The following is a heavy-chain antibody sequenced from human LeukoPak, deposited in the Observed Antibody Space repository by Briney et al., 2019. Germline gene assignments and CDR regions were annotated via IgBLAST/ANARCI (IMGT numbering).Heavy chain of an antibody. CDR3: ARDYSNYEGRGPGDDAFDI. Sequence: SQTLSLTCTVSGGSISSGDYYWSWIRQPPGKGLEWIGYIYYSGSTYYNPSLKSRVTISVDTSKNQFSLKLSSVTAADTAVYYCARDYSNYEGRGPGDDAFDIWAKGQWSPSLQ. CDR1: GGSISSGDYY. D-gene: IGHD4-11*01. CDR2: IYYSGST. J-gene: IGHJ3*02. V-gene: IGHV4-30-4*01.